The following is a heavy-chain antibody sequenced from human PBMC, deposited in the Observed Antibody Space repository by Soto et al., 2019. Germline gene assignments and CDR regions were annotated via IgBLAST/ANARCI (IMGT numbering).Heavy chain of an antibody. V-gene: IGHV3-64D*06. CDR1: GFTLSSHA. J-gene: IGHJ4*02. Sequence: GSLRLSCSVSGFTLSSHAMHWVRQAPGKGLEYVSSISSEGRPTYYADSVKGRFTISRDNSKNTVYLQMSSLRAEDTAVYYCVKDRYIDYWGQGILVTVSS. CDR3: VKDRYIDY. CDR2: ISSEGRPT.